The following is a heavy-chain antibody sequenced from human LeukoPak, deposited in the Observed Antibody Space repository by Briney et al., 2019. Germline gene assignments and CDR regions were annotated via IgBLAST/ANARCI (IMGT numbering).Heavy chain of an antibody. CDR1: GGTFSSYA. CDR3: ARAFGEFYYFDY. V-gene: IGHV1-69*05. J-gene: IGHJ4*02. Sequence: ASVKVSCNVSGGTFSSYAISWVRQAPGQGLEWMGRLIPIFGTANYAQKFQGRVTITTDESTSTAYMELSSLRSEDTAVYYCARAFGEFYYFDYWGQGTLVTVSS. CDR2: LIPIFGTA. D-gene: IGHD3-10*01.